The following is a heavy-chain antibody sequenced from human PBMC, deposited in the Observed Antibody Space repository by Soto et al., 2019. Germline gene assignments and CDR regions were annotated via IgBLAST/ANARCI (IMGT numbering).Heavy chain of an antibody. D-gene: IGHD6-6*01. Sequence: VPVKVSRKASGYSYTSYAMHWVRHAHGQRLEWMGWINAGNGNTKYSQKFQGRVTITRDTSASTAYMELSSLRSEDTAVFYGASPREVARPRLDYWGQGTLVTVSS. CDR3: ASPREVARPRLDY. CDR2: INAGNGNT. CDR1: GYSYTSYA. J-gene: IGHJ4*02. V-gene: IGHV1-3*01.